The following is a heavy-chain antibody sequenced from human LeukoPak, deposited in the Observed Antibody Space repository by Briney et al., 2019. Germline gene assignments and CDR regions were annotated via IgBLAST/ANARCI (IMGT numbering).Heavy chain of an antibody. J-gene: IGHJ3*02. CDR1: RFSFRTYG. Sequence: GGSLRLSCVASRFSFRTYGMHWIRQAPGKGLEWVPFIRISGGEKYNADSVKGRFTISRDNSKNTLYLQMNSLRAEDTAVYYCAKLTENPHSGVRRAKEGAFDIWGQGTMVTVSS. D-gene: IGHD1-26*01. CDR2: IRISGGEK. CDR3: AKLTENPHSGVRRAKEGAFDI. V-gene: IGHV3-30*02.